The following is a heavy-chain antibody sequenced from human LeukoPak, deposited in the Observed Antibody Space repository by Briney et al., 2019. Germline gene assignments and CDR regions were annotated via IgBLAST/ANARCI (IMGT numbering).Heavy chain of an antibody. V-gene: IGHV3-23*01. D-gene: IGHD3-22*01. Sequence: GGSLRLSCAASGFTFSSYSMSWVRQAPGKGLEWVSAISGSGGTTYYADSVKGRFTISRDNSKNTLYLQMNSLRAEDTAVYYCAKGKSSGYSYYWGQGTLVTVSS. CDR1: GFTFSSYS. CDR2: ISGSGGTT. J-gene: IGHJ4*02. CDR3: AKGKSSGYSYY.